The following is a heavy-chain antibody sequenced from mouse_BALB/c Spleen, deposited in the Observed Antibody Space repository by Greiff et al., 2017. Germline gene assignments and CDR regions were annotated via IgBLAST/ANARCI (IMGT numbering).Heavy chain of an antibody. J-gene: IGHJ1*01. Sequence: QVQLQQSGAELAKPGASVKMSCKASGYTFTSYWMHWVKQRPGQGLEWIGYINPSTGYTEYNQKFKDKATLTADKSSSTAYMQLSSLTSEDSAVYYCARSDYYGSSYRYFDVWGAGTTVTVSS. V-gene: IGHV1-7*01. CDR2: INPSTGYT. CDR1: GYTFTSYW. CDR3: ARSDYYGSSYRYFDV. D-gene: IGHD1-1*01.